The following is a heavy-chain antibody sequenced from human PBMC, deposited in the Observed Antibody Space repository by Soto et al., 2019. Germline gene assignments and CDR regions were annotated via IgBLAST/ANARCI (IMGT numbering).Heavy chain of an antibody. V-gene: IGHV4-59*08. CDR2: IYYSGST. CDR3: ARHPADGDYPTNWFDP. J-gene: IGHJ5*02. Sequence: QVQLQESGPGLVKPSETLSLTCTVSGGSISSYYWSWIRQPPGKGLEWIGYIYYSGSTNYNPSLKSRVTISVDTSKNQFSLKLSSVTAADTAVYYCARHPADGDYPTNWFDPWGQGTLVTVSS. D-gene: IGHD4-17*01. CDR1: GGSISSYY.